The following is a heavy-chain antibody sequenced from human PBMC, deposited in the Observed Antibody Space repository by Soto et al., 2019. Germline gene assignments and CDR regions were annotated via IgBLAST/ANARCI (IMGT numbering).Heavy chain of an antibody. Sequence: QVQLVQSGGEVKKPGASVKVSCKTSGYSFTTYGISWVRQAPGQGLEWMGWISAYNGNTNYAQKLQGRVTMTTDTSTSTAYMELTSLRADDTAVYYCAREGPAPYYSYGMDVWGQGSTVTVSS. CDR1: GYSFTTYG. J-gene: IGHJ6*02. CDR3: AREGPAPYYSYGMDV. V-gene: IGHV1-18*01. CDR2: ISAYNGNT.